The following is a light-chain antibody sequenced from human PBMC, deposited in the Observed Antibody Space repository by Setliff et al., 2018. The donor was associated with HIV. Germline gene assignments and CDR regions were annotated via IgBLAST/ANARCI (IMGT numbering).Light chain of an antibody. CDR1: SSDVGSCNL. Sequence: SALAQPASVSGSPGQSITISCTGTSSDVGSCNLVSWYQQHPGRAPKLMIYEVSKRPSRVSNRFSGSKSGNTASLTISGLQADDETDYYCCSYAGSAYVIFGGGTKVTVL. CDR2: EVS. V-gene: IGLV2-23*02. CDR3: CSYAGSAYVI. J-gene: IGLJ2*01.